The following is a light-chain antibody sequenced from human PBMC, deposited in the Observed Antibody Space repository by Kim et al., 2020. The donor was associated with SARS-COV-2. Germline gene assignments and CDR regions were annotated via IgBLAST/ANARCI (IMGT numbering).Light chain of an antibody. CDR1: SSNVGSNT. J-gene: IGLJ2*01. V-gene: IGLV1-44*01. CDR2: DNK. Sequence: QRVRISASGRSSNVGSNTVNWYQQVREAAPKPRIHDNKQRPSGVPDRFSGAKSGTSASLAISGLHSDDEADYYCAAWDDSLNGRVVFGGGTQLTVL. CDR3: AAWDDSLNGRVV.